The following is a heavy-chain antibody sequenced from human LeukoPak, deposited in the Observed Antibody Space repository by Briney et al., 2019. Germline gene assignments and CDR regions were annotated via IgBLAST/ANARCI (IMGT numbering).Heavy chain of an antibody. CDR2: FNSDGSIT. D-gene: IGHD2-21*02. J-gene: IGHJ4*02. CDR1: GFTFSSYW. CDR3: ARGAPFCGGDCYFDF. Sequence: GGSLRLSCAASGFTFSSYWMHWVRQAPGKGLVWVSRFNSDGSITNYADSVKGRFTISRDNARNTLYLQMNSLRVEDTAVYYCARGAPFCGGDCYFDFWGQGTLVTVSS. V-gene: IGHV3-74*01.